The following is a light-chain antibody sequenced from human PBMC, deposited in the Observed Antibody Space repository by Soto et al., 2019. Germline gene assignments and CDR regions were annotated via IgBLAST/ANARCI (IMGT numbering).Light chain of an antibody. CDR3: AAWDDCLNGWV. J-gene: IGLJ3*02. V-gene: IGLV1-44*01. CDR2: SNN. CDR1: SSNIGSNT. Sequence: QSVLTQPPSASGTPGQRVTISCSGSSSNIGSNTVNCYQQLPGTAPQLLIYSNNQRPSGVPDRFSGSKSGTSASLAIGGLQSEDEADYYCAAWDDCLNGWVFGGGTKLTVL.